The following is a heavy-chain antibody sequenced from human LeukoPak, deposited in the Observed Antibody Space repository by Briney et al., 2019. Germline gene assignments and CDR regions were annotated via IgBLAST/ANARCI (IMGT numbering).Heavy chain of an antibody. Sequence: GGSLRLSCAASGFTFSNYAMNWVRQGPGKGLEWVSGISGSGGSTYYADSVKGRFTISRDNSKNTLYLQMNSLRAEDTAVYYCAKDRQWLVPRDAFDIWGQGTMVTVSS. J-gene: IGHJ3*02. V-gene: IGHV3-23*01. CDR2: ISGSGGST. CDR3: AKDRQWLVPRDAFDI. D-gene: IGHD6-19*01. CDR1: GFTFSNYA.